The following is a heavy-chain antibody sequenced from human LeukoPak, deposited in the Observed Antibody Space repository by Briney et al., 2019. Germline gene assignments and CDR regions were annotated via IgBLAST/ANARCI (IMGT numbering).Heavy chain of an antibody. CDR3: AREVDDSSGYYSDY. D-gene: IGHD3-22*01. V-gene: IGHV1-18*01. CDR2: ISAYNGNT. Sequence: ASVRVSCKASGYTFTSYGISWVRQAPGQGLEWMGWISAYNGNTNYAQKLQGRVTMTTDTSTSTAYMELRSLRSDDTAVYYCAREVDDSSGYYSDYWGQGTLVTVSS. CDR1: GYTFTSYG. J-gene: IGHJ4*02.